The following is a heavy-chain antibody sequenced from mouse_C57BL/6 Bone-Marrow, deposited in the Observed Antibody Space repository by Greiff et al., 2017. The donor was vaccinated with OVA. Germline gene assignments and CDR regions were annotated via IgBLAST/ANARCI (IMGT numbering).Heavy chain of an antibody. CDR2: LGSDGSN. Sequence: EVHLVESGPGLVKPSQSLSLTCSVTGYSITSGYYWNWIRQFPGNKLEWVAYLGSDGSNNYNPSLKNLISITRDTSKNQFFLKLNSVTTEDTATYYCAREGDYYGYDWGQGTLVTVSA. J-gene: IGHJ3*01. V-gene: IGHV3-6*01. D-gene: IGHD2-2*01. CDR3: AREGDYYGYD. CDR1: GYSITSGYY.